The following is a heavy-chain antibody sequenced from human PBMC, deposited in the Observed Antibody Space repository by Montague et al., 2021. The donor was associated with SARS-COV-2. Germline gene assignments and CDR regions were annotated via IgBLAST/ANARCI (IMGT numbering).Heavy chain of an antibody. Sequence: PALVKPTQTLTLTCTFSGFSLSTSGMCVSWIRQPLGKALEWLALIDWDDDKYYSTSLKTRLTISKDTSKNQVVLTMTNMDPVDTATYYCARGRYGGNRGYYFDYWGQGTLVTVSS. CDR3: ARGRYGGNRGYYFDY. CDR2: IDWDDDK. CDR1: GFSLSTSGMC. V-gene: IGHV2-70*01. D-gene: IGHD4-23*01. J-gene: IGHJ4*02.